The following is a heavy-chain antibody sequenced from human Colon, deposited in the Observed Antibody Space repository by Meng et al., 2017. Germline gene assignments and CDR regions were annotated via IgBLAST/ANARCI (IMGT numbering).Heavy chain of an antibody. CDR3: AREGYYDFWSGYYTFRSDLSFDY. CDR1: GFTFSSYA. CDR2: ISYDGSNK. D-gene: IGHD3-3*01. Sequence: GESLKISCAASGFTFSSYAMHWVRQAPGKGLEWVAVISYDGSNKYYADSAKGRFTISRDNSKNTLYLQMNSLRAEDTAVYYCAREGYYDFWSGYYTFRSDLSFDYWGQGTLVTVSS. J-gene: IGHJ4*02. V-gene: IGHV3-30*01.